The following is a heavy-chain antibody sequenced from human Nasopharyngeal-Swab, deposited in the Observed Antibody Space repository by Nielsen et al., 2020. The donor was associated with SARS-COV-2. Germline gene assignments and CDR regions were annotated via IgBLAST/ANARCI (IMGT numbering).Heavy chain of an antibody. V-gene: IGHV4-34*01. D-gene: IGHD3-10*01. CDR1: GGSFSGYY. J-gene: IGHJ4*02. Sequence: SETLSLTCAVYGGSFSGYYWSWIRQPPGKGLEWIGEINHSGSTNYNPSLKSRVTISVDTPKNQFSLKLTSVTAADTAVYYCARMSMYYYGSGSYTLDYWGQGTLVTVSS. CDR2: INHSGST. CDR3: ARMSMYYYGSGSYTLDY.